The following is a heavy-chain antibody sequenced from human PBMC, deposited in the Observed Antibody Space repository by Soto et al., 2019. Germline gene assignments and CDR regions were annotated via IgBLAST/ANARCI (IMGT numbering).Heavy chain of an antibody. V-gene: IGHV1-69*04. J-gene: IGHJ4*02. D-gene: IGHD2-21*02. CDR2: ITPILGIS. CDR3: AREGDCSRTRGFGGSYFDL. CDR1: GGTFNTYA. Sequence: QVHLVQSGAEVKKPGSSVMVSCRAPGGTFNTYAISWLRQAPGQGFEWMGRITPILGISKHSQTFQGRVTFTADMSTSTVYLELNSLRSGDTAVYFCAREGDCSRTRGFGGSYFDLWCQGTAVTVSA.